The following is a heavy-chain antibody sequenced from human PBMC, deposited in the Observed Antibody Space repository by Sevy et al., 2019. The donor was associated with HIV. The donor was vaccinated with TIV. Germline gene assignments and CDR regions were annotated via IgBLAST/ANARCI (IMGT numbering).Heavy chain of an antibody. CDR1: SGSISSSSYY. Sequence: SETLSLTCTVSSGSISSSSYYWGWIRQSPGKGLEWIGSIYYSGSTYYNPSLKSRVTISVDRSKNQFSLKLSSVTAADTAVYYCARHARAVAGTGIYWGQGTLVTVSS. V-gene: IGHV4-39*01. J-gene: IGHJ4*01. D-gene: IGHD6-19*01. CDR3: ARHARAVAGTGIY. CDR2: IYYSGST.